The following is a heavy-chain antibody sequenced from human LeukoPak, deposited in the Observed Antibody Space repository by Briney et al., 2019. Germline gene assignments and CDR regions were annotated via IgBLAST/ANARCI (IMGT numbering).Heavy chain of an antibody. CDR3: ARCGYDFWSGYYYFDY. Sequence: SETLSLTCTVSGYSISSNYYWGWIRQPPGKGLEWIGSIYHSGSTYYNPSLKSRVTISVDTSKNQFSLKLSSVTAADTAVYYCARCGYDFWSGYYYFDYWGQGTLVTVSS. D-gene: IGHD3-3*01. J-gene: IGHJ4*02. CDR1: GYSISSNYY. V-gene: IGHV4-38-2*02. CDR2: IYHSGST.